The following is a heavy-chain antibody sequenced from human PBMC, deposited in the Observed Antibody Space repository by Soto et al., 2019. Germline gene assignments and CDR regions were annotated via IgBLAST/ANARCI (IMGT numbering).Heavy chain of an antibody. V-gene: IGHV4-31*02. J-gene: IGHJ6*02. CDR3: ARVCGGDCHHVLDF. Sequence: SETLSLTCTVSGGSISSGGYYWSWIRQHPGKGLEWIGYIYYSGSTYYNPSLKSRVTISVDTSKNQFSLKLSSVTAADTAVFYWARVCGGDCHHVLDFWGQGPTVTVSS. CDR2: IYYSGST. CDR1: GGSISSGGYY. D-gene: IGHD2-21*02.